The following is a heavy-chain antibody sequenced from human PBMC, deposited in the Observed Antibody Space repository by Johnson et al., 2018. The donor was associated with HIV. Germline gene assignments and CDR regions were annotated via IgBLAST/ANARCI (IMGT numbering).Heavy chain of an antibody. CDR3: ARGRGDSGYDPPAAFDI. J-gene: IGHJ3*02. Sequence: QVQLVESGGGVVQPGESLRLSCVVTGFSISNYGVHWVRQAPGKGLEWVAFIQNDGANKSYADFVKGRFTISRENSKNTRYLQMNSLRAEDTAVYYCARGRGDSGYDPPAAFDIWGQGTMVTVSS. D-gene: IGHD5-12*01. CDR1: GFSISNYG. V-gene: IGHV3-30*02. CDR2: IQNDGANK.